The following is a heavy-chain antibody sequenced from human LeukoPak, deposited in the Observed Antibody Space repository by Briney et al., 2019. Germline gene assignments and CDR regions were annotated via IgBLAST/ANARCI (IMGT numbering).Heavy chain of an antibody. Sequence: SETLSLTCTVSGGSISSYYWSWIRQPPGKGLEWIGYIYYSGSTNYNPSLKSRVTISVDTSKNQFSLKLSSVTAADTAVYYCARLSSSWYGCFDLWGRGTLVTVS. CDR3: ARLSSSWYGCFDL. J-gene: IGHJ2*01. V-gene: IGHV4-59*01. D-gene: IGHD6-13*01. CDR2: IYYSGST. CDR1: GGSISSYY.